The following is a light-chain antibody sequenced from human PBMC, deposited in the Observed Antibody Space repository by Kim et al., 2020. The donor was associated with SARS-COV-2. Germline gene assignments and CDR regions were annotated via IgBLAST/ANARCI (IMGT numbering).Light chain of an antibody. CDR3: AVWEYSVKGNWV. CDR2: KTE. J-gene: IGLJ3*02. V-gene: IGLV1-47*01. Sequence: VNRKQQYQGKDPKHLIKKTEKRTTGDNDRYSGSKSGTTASLAINGQRSGDEADYYCAVWEYSVKGNWVFGGGTQLTVL.